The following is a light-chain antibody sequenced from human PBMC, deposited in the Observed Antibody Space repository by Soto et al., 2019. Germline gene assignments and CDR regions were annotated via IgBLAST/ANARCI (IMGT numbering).Light chain of an antibody. CDR1: QSVSSSY. CDR3: QKRKNWPPIT. CDR2: GAS. Sequence: EIVLTQSPGTLSLYPGERATLSCRASQSVSSSYLAWYQQKPGQAPRLLIYGASSRATGIPDRFSGSGSGTDFTLTIRSLEPEDSAVYYCQKRKNWPPITFGKGTRLEIK. V-gene: IGKV3D-20*02. J-gene: IGKJ5*01.